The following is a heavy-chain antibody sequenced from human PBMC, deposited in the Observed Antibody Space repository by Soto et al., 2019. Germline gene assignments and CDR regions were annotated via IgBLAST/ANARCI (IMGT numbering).Heavy chain of an antibody. Sequence: ASVKVSCKASGYTFTGYYMHWVRQAPGQGLEWMGWINPNSGGTNYAQKFQGWVTMTRDTSISTAYLELSRLRSDDTAVYYCARAALILTGYYAFDIWGQGTMVTVSS. V-gene: IGHV1-2*04. CDR3: ARAALILTGYYAFDI. D-gene: IGHD3-9*01. J-gene: IGHJ3*02. CDR2: INPNSGGT. CDR1: GYTFTGYY.